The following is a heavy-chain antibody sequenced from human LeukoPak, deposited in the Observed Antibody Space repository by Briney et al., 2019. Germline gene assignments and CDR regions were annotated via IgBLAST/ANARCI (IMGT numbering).Heavy chain of an antibody. CDR2: LSGSGGYT. V-gene: IGHV3-23*01. CDR3: ARDGLAVAGIVNWFDP. Sequence: GGSLRLSCATSGFTFSSYAMSWVRQAPGKGLEWVSALSGSGGYTYYADSVKGRFTISRDNSKNTLYLQMNSLRAEDTAVYYCARDGLAVAGIVNWFDPWGQGTLVTVSS. D-gene: IGHD6-19*01. CDR1: GFTFSSYA. J-gene: IGHJ5*02.